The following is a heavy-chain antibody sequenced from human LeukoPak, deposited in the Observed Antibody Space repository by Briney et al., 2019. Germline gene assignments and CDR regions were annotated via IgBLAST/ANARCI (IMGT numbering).Heavy chain of an antibody. Sequence: GESLKISCQGSGYRFTSYWIGWVRQLPGKGLEWMGIIYPGDSDTRYSPSFQGQVTISADKSISTAYLQWSSLKASDTAMYYCASLESSGWYEYWGQGTLVTVSS. D-gene: IGHD6-19*01. CDR2: IYPGDSDT. CDR1: GYRFTSYW. V-gene: IGHV5-51*01. CDR3: ASLESSGWYEY. J-gene: IGHJ4*02.